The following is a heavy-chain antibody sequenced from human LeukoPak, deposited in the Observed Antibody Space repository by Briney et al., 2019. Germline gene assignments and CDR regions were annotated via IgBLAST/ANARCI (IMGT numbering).Heavy chain of an antibody. V-gene: IGHV3-21*01. CDR2: ITSSSSYI. Sequence: GSLRLSCAASGFTFSGYSMNWVRQAPGKGLEWVSSITSSSSYIYYSDSVKGRFTISRDNAKNSMYLQMNSLRAEDTAVYYCARDGYYDSSGYPDAFDIWGQGTMVTVSS. CDR1: GFTFSGYS. CDR3: ARDGYYDSSGYPDAFDI. D-gene: IGHD3-22*01. J-gene: IGHJ3*02.